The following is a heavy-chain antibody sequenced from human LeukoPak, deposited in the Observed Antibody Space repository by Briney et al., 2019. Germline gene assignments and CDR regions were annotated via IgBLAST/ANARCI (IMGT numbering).Heavy chain of an antibody. CDR3: ARDRGYSSFDY. D-gene: IGHD2-15*01. CDR1: GFTFSNSW. Sequence: GGSLRFSCAAYGFTFSNSWMTWVRQAPGKDLEWVATINPDGSKVAYVGSVKGRFTISRDNAKNSVYLQMSSLRVEETGVFYCARDRGYSSFDYWGQGALVAVSS. J-gene: IGHJ4*02. V-gene: IGHV3-7*01. CDR2: INPDGSKV.